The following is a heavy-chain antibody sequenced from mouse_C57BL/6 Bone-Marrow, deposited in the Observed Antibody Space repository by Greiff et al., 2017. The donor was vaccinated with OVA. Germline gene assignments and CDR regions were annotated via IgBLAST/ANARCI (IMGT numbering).Heavy chain of an antibody. V-gene: IGHV1-54*01. Sequence: QVQLKESGAELVRPGTSVKVSCKASGYAFTNYLIEWVKQRPGQGLEWIGVINPGSGGTNYNEKFKGKATLTADKSSSTAYMQLSSLTSEDSAVYFCARRSIYYYKGVFVYYAMDDWGQGTSVTVSS. CDR1: GYAFTNYL. D-gene: IGHD1-1*01. J-gene: IGHJ4*01. CDR2: INPGSGGT. CDR3: ARRSIYYYKGVFVYYAMDD.